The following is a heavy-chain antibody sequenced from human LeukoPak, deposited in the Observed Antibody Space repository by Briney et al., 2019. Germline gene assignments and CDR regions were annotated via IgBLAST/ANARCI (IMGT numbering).Heavy chain of an antibody. CDR1: GYTFTIYG. J-gene: IGHJ4*02. CDR2: ISAYNGNT. D-gene: IGHD3-10*01. CDR3: ARDRYYGSGSDYYFDY. Sequence: ASVKVSFKASGYTFTIYGISWVRQAPGQGLEWMGWISAYNGNTNYSQKLQGRVTITTDTSTSTAYMELRSLRSDDTAVYYCARDRYYGSGSDYYFDYWGQGTLVTVSS. V-gene: IGHV1-18*04.